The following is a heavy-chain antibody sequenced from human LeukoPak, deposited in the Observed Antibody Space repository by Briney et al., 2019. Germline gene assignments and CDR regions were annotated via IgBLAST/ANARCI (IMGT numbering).Heavy chain of an antibody. V-gene: IGHV3-33*01. CDR3: ARAHGDYELYYFDY. D-gene: IGHD4-17*01. CDR1: GFSLSNYG. CDR2: IWGDQRYK. J-gene: IGHJ4*02. Sequence: GGSLRLSCTASGFSLSNYGMHWVRQASGKGLEWVAIIWGDQRYKHYADSVKGRFTISRDNSKNTLYLQMNSLRAEDTAVYYCARAHGDYELYYFDYWGQGTLVTVSS.